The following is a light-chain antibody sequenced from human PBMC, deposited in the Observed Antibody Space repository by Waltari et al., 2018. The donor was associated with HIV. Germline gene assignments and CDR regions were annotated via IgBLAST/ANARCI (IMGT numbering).Light chain of an antibody. J-gene: IGLJ3*02. V-gene: IGLV2-23*02. CDR3: CSYAGSSSWV. Sequence: QSALNQPASVSGSPGQSITISCTGTSSDVGSYNLVSWYQQHPGKAPNLMIYEVSKRPSGVANRFSGSKSGNTASLTISGLQAEDEADYYCCSYAGSSSWVFGGGTKLTVL. CDR2: EVS. CDR1: SSDVGSYNL.